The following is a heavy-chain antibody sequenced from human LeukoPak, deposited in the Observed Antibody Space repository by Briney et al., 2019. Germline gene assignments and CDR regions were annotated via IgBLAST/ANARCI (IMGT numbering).Heavy chain of an antibody. Sequence: SETLSLTCTVSGGSISSGDYYWGWLRQPPGKGREGSGYIYSSGRTYYHPSLNRRITISVDTSKPQFSLKLSSVTAADTAVYYCARLHYYDSSGYQSAYYFDYWGQGTLVTVSS. CDR1: GGSISSGDYY. J-gene: IGHJ4*02. V-gene: IGHV4-30-4*01. D-gene: IGHD3-22*01. CDR2: IYSSGRT. CDR3: ARLHYYDSSGYQSAYYFDY.